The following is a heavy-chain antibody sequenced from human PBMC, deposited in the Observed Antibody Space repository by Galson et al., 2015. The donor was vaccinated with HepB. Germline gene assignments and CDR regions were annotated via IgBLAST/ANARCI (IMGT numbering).Heavy chain of an antibody. Sequence: SLRLSCAASGFTFSRYAMHWVRQAPGKGLEYVSAISSNGGSTYYANSVKGRFTISRDNSKNTLYLQMGSLRAEDMAVYYCARQRRDGYIDAFDIWGQGTMVTVSS. CDR3: ARQRRDGYIDAFDI. J-gene: IGHJ3*02. D-gene: IGHD5-24*01. V-gene: IGHV3-64*01. CDR1: GFTFSRYA. CDR2: ISSNGGST.